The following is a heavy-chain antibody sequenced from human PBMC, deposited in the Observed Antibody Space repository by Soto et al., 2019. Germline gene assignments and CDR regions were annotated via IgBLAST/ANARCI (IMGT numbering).Heavy chain of an antibody. CDR1: GGSISSYY. CDR2: IYYSGST. J-gene: IGHJ4*02. CDR3: ARLWGWFGDY. D-gene: IGHD3-10*01. Sequence: QVQLQASGPGLVKPSETLSLTCTVSGGSISSYYWSWIRQPPGKGLEWIGYIYYSGSTNYNPSLKRRVTRSVDTSKNQFSLKLSSVTAADTAVYYCARLWGWFGDYWGQGTLVTVSS. V-gene: IGHV4-59*08.